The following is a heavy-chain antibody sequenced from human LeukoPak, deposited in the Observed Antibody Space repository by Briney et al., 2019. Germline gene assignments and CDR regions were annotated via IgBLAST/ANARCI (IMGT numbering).Heavy chain of an antibody. V-gene: IGHV4-59*01. D-gene: IGHD3-22*01. CDR1: GGSISRYY. Sequence: SETLSLTCTVSGGSISRYYWSWIWQPPGKGLEWIGYIHSSGSANYNPSLKSRVTMPVDTSKSQFSLKLSSVTAADTAVYYCARGSDSSGYYIGTFDYWGQGTLVTVSS. J-gene: IGHJ4*02. CDR2: IHSSGSA. CDR3: ARGSDSSGYYIGTFDY.